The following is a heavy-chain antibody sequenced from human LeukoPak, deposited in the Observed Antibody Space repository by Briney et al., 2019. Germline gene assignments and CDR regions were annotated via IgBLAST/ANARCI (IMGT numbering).Heavy chain of an antibody. J-gene: IGHJ6*02. CDR3: ARAVFAYQLLPNPYYYGMDV. D-gene: IGHD2-2*01. V-gene: IGHV3-53*01. CDR2: IYSGGST. Sequence: GGSLRLSCAASGFTVSSNYMSWVRQAPGKGLEWVSVIYSGGSTYYADPVKGRFTISRDNSKNTLYLQMNSLRAEDTAVYYCARAVFAYQLLPNPYYYGMDVWGQGTTVTVSS. CDR1: GFTVSSNY.